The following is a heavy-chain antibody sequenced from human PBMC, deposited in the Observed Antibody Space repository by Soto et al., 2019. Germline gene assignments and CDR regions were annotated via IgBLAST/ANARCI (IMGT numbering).Heavy chain of an antibody. CDR2: IIPIFGTA. V-gene: IGHV1-69*13. CDR3: ARDGTLYDSSAYYYLY. J-gene: IGHJ4*02. CDR1: GGTFSNYG. D-gene: IGHD3-22*01. Sequence: SVKVSCKASGGTFSNYGVNWVRQAPGQGLEWMGGIIPIFGTANYAQKFQGRVTITADDSTRTAYMELSSLRSEDTAVYYCARDGTLYDSSAYYYLYWGQGTLVTVSS.